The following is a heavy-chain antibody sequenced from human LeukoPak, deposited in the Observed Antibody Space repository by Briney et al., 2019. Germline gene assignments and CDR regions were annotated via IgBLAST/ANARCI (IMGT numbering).Heavy chain of an antibody. CDR2: IYSGGST. CDR3: ATWYSSGWYLGY. J-gene: IGHJ4*02. V-gene: IGHV3-66*01. Sequence: GGSLRLSCAASGFTVSSNYMSWVRQAPGKGLEWVSVIYSGGSTYYADSVKGRFTVSRDNAKNSLYLQMNSLRAEDTAVYYCATWYSSGWYLGYWGQGTLVTVSS. CDR1: GFTVSSNY. D-gene: IGHD6-19*01.